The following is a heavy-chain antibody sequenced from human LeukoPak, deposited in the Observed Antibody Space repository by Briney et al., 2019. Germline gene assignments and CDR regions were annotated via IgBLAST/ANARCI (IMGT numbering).Heavy chain of an antibody. J-gene: IGHJ4*02. Sequence: SVKVSCTASGGTFSSYAISWVRQAPGRGLEWMGRIIPILGIANYAQKFQGRVTITADKSTSTAYMELSSLRSEDTAVYYCARDPDTAMATGNFDYWGQGTLVTVSS. CDR2: IIPILGIA. CDR3: ARDPDTAMATGNFDY. V-gene: IGHV1-69*04. CDR1: GGTFSSYA. D-gene: IGHD5-18*01.